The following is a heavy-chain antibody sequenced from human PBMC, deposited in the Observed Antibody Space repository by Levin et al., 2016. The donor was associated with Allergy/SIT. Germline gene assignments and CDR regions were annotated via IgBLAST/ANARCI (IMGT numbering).Heavy chain of an antibody. Sequence: GGSLRLSCAASGFTFSTYGMHWVRQAPGKGLEWVAVISYDGTNKYYADSVKGRFTISRDNSKNTLYLQMNSLRAEDTAVYSCAKTSGKGAFDMWGQGTKVTVSS. D-gene: IGHD3-10*01. CDR3: AKTSGKGAFDM. CDR1: GFTFSTYG. J-gene: IGHJ3*02. CDR2: ISYDGTNK. V-gene: IGHV3-30*18.